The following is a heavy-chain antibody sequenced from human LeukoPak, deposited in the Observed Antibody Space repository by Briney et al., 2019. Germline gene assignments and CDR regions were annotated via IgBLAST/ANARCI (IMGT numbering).Heavy chain of an antibody. V-gene: IGHV4-39*01. Sequence: PSETLSLTCTVSGASFSSSTYYWGWIRQPPGKGLEWIGSIYYSGSTYYNPSLKSRVTMSVDTSKNQFSLELSSVTAADTAVYYCARHAGGISATGTRPFDYWGQGTLVTVSS. CDR2: IYYSGST. CDR1: GASFSSSTYY. J-gene: IGHJ4*02. D-gene: IGHD6-13*01. CDR3: ARHAGGISATGTRPFDY.